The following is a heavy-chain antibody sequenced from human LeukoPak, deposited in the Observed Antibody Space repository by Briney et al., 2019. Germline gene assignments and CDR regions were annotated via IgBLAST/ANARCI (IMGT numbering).Heavy chain of an antibody. D-gene: IGHD2-2*01. CDR3: ARTSLDAFDI. CDR2: IYTSGST. V-gene: IGHV4-61*02. CDR1: GGSININTYY. J-gene: IGHJ3*02. Sequence: SETLSLTCTVSGGSININTYYWSWIRQPAGKGLEWIGRIYTSGSTNYNPSLKSRVTMSVDTSKNQFSLKLSSVTAADTAVYYCARTSLDAFDIWGQGTMVTVSS.